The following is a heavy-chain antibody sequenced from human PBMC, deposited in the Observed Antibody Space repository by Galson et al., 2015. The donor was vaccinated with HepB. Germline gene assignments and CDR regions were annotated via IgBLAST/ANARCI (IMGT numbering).Heavy chain of an antibody. CDR3: ATRVVLKSHPFDI. CDR2: IIPILGTT. V-gene: IGHV1-69*16. D-gene: IGHD3-16*01. CDR1: GGSFSTYT. Sequence: SCKASGGSFSTYTIIWVRQAPGQGLEGMGGIIPILGTTNYTQKFQGRVSITADESTNTAYMELISLRSEDTAVYFCATRVVLKSHPFDIWGQGTMVIVSS. J-gene: IGHJ3*02.